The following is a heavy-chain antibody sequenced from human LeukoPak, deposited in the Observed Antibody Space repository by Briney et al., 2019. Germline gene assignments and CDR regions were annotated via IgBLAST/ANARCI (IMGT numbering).Heavy chain of an antibody. CDR2: IKQDGSEK. CDR3: SRHLGYCSSTSCYTYAFDI. Sequence: PGGSLRLSCAASGFTFSGSWMDWVRQVPGKGLGWVANIKQDGSEKYYVDSVKGRFTISRDNAKNSLYLQMNSLRAEDTAVYYCSRHLGYCSSTSCYTYAFDIWGQGTMVTVSS. D-gene: IGHD2-2*02. J-gene: IGHJ3*02. V-gene: IGHV3-7*01. CDR1: GFTFSGSW.